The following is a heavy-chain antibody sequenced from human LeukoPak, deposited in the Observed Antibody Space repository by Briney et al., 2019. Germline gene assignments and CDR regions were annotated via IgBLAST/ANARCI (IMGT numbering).Heavy chain of an antibody. Sequence: GGSLRLSCAASGFTFSSYWMSWVRQAPRKGLEWVANIKQDGSEKYCADSVKGRFTISRDNAKNLLYLQMNYVRAEDTAVYYCARDKGDYDSSGSLFVFGGQGILVTVSS. V-gene: IGHV3-7*03. CDR3: ARDKGDYDSSGSLFVF. D-gene: IGHD3-22*01. CDR2: IKQDGSEK. CDR1: GFTFSSYW. J-gene: IGHJ4*02.